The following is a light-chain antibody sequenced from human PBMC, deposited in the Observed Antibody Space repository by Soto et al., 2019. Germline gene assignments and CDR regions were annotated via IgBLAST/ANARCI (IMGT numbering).Light chain of an antibody. CDR1: SSNLGSGYA. CDR3: QSYDSSLGGWV. CDR2: GNN. Sequence: QSVLTQPPSVSGAPGQRVTLSCTGRSSNLGSGYAAHWYQQLPGSAPRLLIYGNNNRPSGVPDRFSGSKSGTSASLTITGLQAEDEADYYCQSYDSSLGGWVFGGGTQLTVL. J-gene: IGLJ3*02. V-gene: IGLV1-40*01.